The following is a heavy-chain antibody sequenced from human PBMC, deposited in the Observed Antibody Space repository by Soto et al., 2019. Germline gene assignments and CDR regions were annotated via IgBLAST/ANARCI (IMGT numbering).Heavy chain of an antibody. V-gene: IGHV1-69*01. CDR3: ARSQGSSTSLEIYYYYSYGMDV. CDR2: IIPISGTA. CDR1: GGTFSSYA. Sequence: QVQLVQSGAEVKKPGSSVKVSCKASGGTFSSYAISWVRQAPGQGLEWMGGIIPISGTANSAQKFQGRVTITADESTSTAYMELSSLRSEDTSVYYCARSQGSSTSLEIYYYYSYGMDVWGQGTTVTVSS. D-gene: IGHD2-2*01. J-gene: IGHJ6*02.